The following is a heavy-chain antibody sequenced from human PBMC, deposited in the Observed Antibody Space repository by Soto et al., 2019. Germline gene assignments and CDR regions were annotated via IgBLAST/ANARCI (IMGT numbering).Heavy chain of an antibody. CDR1: GDYMSKYY. CDR2: IWTSGST. V-gene: IGHV4-4*07. Sequence: QVQLQESGPGLVKPSETLSLTCNVSGDYMSKYYWSWVRQHAGKGLEWIGRIWTSGSTNYNPSLKMRVTMSIDTSNNHFALDLKSVTAADTAVDYCARTVGASYYFDFCGQGVLVTVSS. CDR3: ARTVGASYYFDF. D-gene: IGHD3-16*01. J-gene: IGHJ4*02.